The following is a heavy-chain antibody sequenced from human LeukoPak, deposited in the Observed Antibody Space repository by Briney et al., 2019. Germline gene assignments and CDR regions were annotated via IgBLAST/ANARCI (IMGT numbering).Heavy chain of an antibody. V-gene: IGHV3-53*05. CDR3: AKAMAAAGTFYFDY. D-gene: IGHD6-13*01. J-gene: IGHJ4*02. CDR2: IYSGGST. CDR1: GFTVSSNY. Sequence: GGSLTLSCPASGFTVSSNYMSWVRQAPGKGLEWVSVIYSGGSTYYADSVKGRFTISRDNSKNSLYLQMNSLRAEDTALYYCAKAMAAAGTFYFDYWGQGTLVTVSS.